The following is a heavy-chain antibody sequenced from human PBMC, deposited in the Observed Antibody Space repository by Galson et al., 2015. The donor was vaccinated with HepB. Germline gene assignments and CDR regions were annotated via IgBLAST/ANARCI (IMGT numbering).Heavy chain of an antibody. J-gene: IGHJ4*02. V-gene: IGHV3-48*01. D-gene: IGHD1-26*01. CDR3: ARIALSGSYWYFDY. CDR2: ISTTSDNK. Sequence: SLRLSCAASGFTFSSYTMNWVRQAPGKGLEWISYISTTSDNKFSADSVKGRFIISRDNAKNSLYLQMNSLRAEDTAVCYCARIALSGSYWYFDYWGQRTLVTVSS. CDR1: GFTFSSYT.